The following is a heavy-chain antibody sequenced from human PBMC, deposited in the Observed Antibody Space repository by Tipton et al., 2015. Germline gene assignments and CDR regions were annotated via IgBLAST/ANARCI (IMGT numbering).Heavy chain of an antibody. CDR3: ARDLEHGMDV. CDR2: IYYSGST. CDR1: GGSFSDYY. J-gene: IGHJ6*02. Sequence: LRLSCTVSGGSFSDYYWSWIRQSPGEGLEWIGYIYYSGSTNYNPSLRSRVAMSMDTSKNQFSLTLKSVTAADTAVYYCARDLEHGMDVWGHGTTVTVSS. V-gene: IGHV4-59*01. D-gene: IGHD5-24*01.